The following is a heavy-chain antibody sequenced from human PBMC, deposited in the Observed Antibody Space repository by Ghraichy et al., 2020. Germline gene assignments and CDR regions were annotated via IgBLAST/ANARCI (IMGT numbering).Heavy chain of an antibody. CDR1: GFTFSSYA. D-gene: IGHD3-3*01. CDR2: ISYDGSNK. Sequence: GGSLRLSCAASGFTFSSYAMHWVRQAPGKGLEWVAVISYDGSNKYYADSVKGRFTISRDNSKNTLYLQMNSLRAEDTAVYYCARGRSGYYDFWSGYTAGYFDLWGRGTLVTVSS. V-gene: IGHV3-30-3*01. CDR3: ARGRSGYYDFWSGYTAGYFDL. J-gene: IGHJ2*01.